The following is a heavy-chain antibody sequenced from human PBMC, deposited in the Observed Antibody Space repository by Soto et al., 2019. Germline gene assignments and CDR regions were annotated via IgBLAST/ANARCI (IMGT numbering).Heavy chain of an antibody. Sequence: GGSLRLSCAASGFKFSNYAMSWVRQAPGKGLEWVSLISATGGGTYYADSVKGRVTISRDNSHNTPYLQVHSLTAEDTAVYYCAKDRRAGGNSAFYFDFWGQGAQVTVSS. CDR2: ISATGGGT. CDR1: GFKFSNYA. CDR3: AKDRRAGGNSAFYFDF. J-gene: IGHJ4*02. D-gene: IGHD3-16*01. V-gene: IGHV3-23*01.